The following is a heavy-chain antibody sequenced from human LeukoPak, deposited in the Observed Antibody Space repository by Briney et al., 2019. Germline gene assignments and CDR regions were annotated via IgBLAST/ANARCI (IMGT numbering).Heavy chain of an antibody. V-gene: IGHV3-11*05. CDR2: XXXXXXXT. CDR3: ARXKXRTDRDDYGDNRDY. CDR1: GXXFXXXY. Sequence: PGGSLRLSCAAXGXXFXXXYXXXXXXAPGXXLXXVXXXXXXXXXTNYXDSVKGRFTISRDNAKNSLYLQMNSLRAEDTAVYYCARXKXRTDRDDYGDNRDYWGQGTLVTVSS. D-gene: IGHD4-17*01. J-gene: IGHJ4*02.